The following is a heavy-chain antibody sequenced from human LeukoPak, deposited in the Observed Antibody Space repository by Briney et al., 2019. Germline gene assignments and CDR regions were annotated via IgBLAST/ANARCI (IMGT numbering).Heavy chain of an antibody. V-gene: IGHV3-48*03. D-gene: IGHD3-9*01. J-gene: IGHJ5*02. Sequence: GGSLRLSCAASGLTFSSYEMNWVRQAPGKGLEWVSYIRSSGSTIYYADSVKGRCTITRDNAKNSLYLQMNSLRAEDTAVYYCARLNYDILTGLNWFDPWGQGTLVTVSS. CDR1: GLTFSSYE. CDR2: IRSSGSTI. CDR3: ARLNYDILTGLNWFDP.